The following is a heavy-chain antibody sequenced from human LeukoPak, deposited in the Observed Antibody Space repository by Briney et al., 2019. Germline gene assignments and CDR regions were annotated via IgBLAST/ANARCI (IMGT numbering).Heavy chain of an antibody. V-gene: IGHV4-30-4*01. J-gene: IGHJ4*02. CDR3: ARHRAGRSGVGATREFDY. CDR2: IYYSGST. D-gene: IGHD1-26*01. Sequence: SETLSLTCTVSGGSISSGDYYWSWIRQPPGKGLEWIGYIYYSGSTNYNPSLKSRVTISVDTSKNQFSLKLSSVTAADTAVYYCARHRAGRSGVGATREFDYWGQGTLVTVSS. CDR1: GGSISSGDYY.